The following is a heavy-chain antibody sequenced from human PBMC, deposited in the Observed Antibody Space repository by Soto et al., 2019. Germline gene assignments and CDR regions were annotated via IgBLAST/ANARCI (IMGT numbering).Heavy chain of an antibody. V-gene: IGHV1-3*01. J-gene: IGHJ4*02. Sequence: ASVKVSCKASGYTFTSYAMHWVRQAPGQRLEWMGWINAGNGNTKYSQKFQGRVTITRDKSASTAYMELSSLRSEDTAVYYCARDEDTAMVRTFDYWGQGTLVTVSS. D-gene: IGHD5-18*01. CDR1: GYTFTSYA. CDR3: ARDEDTAMVRTFDY. CDR2: INAGNGNT.